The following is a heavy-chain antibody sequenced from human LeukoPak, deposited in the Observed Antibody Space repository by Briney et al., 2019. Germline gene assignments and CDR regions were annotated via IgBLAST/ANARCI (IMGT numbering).Heavy chain of an antibody. J-gene: IGHJ4*02. D-gene: IGHD3-22*01. CDR3: ARDISPYYYDSSGYFDY. V-gene: IGHV3-48*03. Sequence: GGSLRLSCAASGFTFSSYEMNWVRQAPGKGLEWVSYISSSGSTIYYADSVKGRFTISKDNAKNSLYLQMNSLRAEDTAVYYCARDISPYYYDSSGYFDYWGQGTLVTVSS. CDR2: ISSSGSTI. CDR1: GFTFSSYE.